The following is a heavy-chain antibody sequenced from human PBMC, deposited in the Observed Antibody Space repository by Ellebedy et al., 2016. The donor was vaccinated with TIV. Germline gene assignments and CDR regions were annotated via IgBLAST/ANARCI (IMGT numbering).Heavy chain of an antibody. D-gene: IGHD5-18*01. CDR3: ARAWDTGMAPNYYYGMDV. Sequence: AASVKVSCKASGYTFNSYDVNWVRQATGQGLEWMGWMNPNSGHTGYAQKFQGRVTMTRNTSISTAYMELSSLRSEDTAVYYCARAWDTGMAPNYYYGMDVWGQGTTVTVSS. V-gene: IGHV1-8*01. CDR2: MNPNSGHT. J-gene: IGHJ6*02. CDR1: GYTFNSYD.